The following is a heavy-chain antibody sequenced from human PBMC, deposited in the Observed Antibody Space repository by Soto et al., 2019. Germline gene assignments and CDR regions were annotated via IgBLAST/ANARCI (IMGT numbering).Heavy chain of an antibody. D-gene: IGHD2-8*02. Sequence: GGSLRLSCAASGFTFSDYYMSWIRQAPGKGLEWVSYISSSGSTIYYADSVKGRFTISRDNAKNSLYLQMNSLRAEDTAVYYCARAPWSRDYYYMDVWGKGTTVTVSS. V-gene: IGHV3-11*01. CDR2: ISSSGSTI. J-gene: IGHJ6*03. CDR3: ARAPWSRDYYYMDV. CDR1: GFTFSDYY.